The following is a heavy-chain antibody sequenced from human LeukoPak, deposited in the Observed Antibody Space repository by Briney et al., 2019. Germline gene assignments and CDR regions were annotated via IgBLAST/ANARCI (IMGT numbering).Heavy chain of an antibody. CDR3: AKTYCGGDCYSSRGWFDT. V-gene: IGHV1-69*06. Sequence: GASVKVSCKASGYTFTSYGISWVRQAPGQGLEWMGGIIPIFGTANYAQKFQGKVTITADKSTSTAYMELSSLRSEDTAVYYCAKTYCGGDCYSSRGWFDTWGQGTLVTVSS. D-gene: IGHD2-21*02. CDR2: IIPIFGTA. CDR1: GYTFTSYG. J-gene: IGHJ5*02.